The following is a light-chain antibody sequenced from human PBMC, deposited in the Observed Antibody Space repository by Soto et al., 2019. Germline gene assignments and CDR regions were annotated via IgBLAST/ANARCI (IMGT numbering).Light chain of an antibody. CDR3: ETWDSNTRV. CDR2: LEGSGSN. CDR1: SGHSSYI. Sequence: QSVLTQSSSASASLGSSVKLTCTLSSGHSSYIIAWHQQQPGKAPRYLMKLEGSGSNNKGSGVPDRFSGSSSGADRYLTFSNLQFEDEADYYCETWDSNTRVFGGGTKVTVL. J-gene: IGLJ3*02. V-gene: IGLV4-60*02.